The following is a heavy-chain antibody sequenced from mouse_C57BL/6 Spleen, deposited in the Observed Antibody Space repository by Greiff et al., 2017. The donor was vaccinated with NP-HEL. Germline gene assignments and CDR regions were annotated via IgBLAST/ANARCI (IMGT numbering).Heavy chain of an antibody. V-gene: IGHV5-17*01. CDR2: ISSGSSII. Sequence: EVKLVESGGGLVKPGGSLKLSCAASGFTFSDYGMHWVRQAPEKGLEWVAYISSGSSIIYYADTVKGRFTISRDNAKNTLFLQMTSLRSEDTAMYYCARSPDYYGSSYGYFDVWGTGTTVTVSS. CDR3: ARSPDYYGSSYGYFDV. D-gene: IGHD1-1*01. CDR1: GFTFSDYG. J-gene: IGHJ1*03.